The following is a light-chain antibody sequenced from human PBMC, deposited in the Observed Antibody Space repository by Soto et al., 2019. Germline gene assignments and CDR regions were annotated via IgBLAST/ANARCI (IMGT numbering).Light chain of an antibody. CDR2: GAS. CDR3: QQYGSSGT. CDR1: QSFISSY. Sequence: EIVLTQSPGTLSLYQGERATLSCRASQSFISSYLAWYQQKPGQAPRLLIYGASSRATGIPDRFSGSGSGTDFTLTISSLQSEDFAVYYWQQYGSSGTFGQGTKVDI. V-gene: IGKV3-20*01. J-gene: IGKJ1*01.